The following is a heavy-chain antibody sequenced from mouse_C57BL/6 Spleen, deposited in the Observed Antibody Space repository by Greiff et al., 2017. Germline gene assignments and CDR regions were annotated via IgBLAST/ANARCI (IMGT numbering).Heavy chain of an antibody. CDR2: IDPETGGT. J-gene: IGHJ4*01. V-gene: IGHV1-15*01. D-gene: IGHD3-1*01. CDR3: TRSGDPYAMDY. Sequence: VQLQQSGAELVRPGASVTLSCKASGYTFTDYEMHWVKQTPVHGLEWIGAIDPETGGTAYNQKFKGKAILTADKSSSTAYMELRSLTSEDSAVYYCTRSGDPYAMDYWGQGTSVTVSS. CDR1: GYTFTDYE.